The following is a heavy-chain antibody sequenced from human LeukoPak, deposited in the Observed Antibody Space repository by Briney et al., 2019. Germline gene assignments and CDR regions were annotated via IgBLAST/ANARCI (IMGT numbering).Heavy chain of an antibody. V-gene: IGHV4-39*01. CDR1: GGSISSSSYY. J-gene: IGHJ6*03. D-gene: IGHD2-8*01. Sequence: TASETLSLTCTVSGGSISSSSYYWGWIRQPPGKGLEWIVSIYYSGSTYYNPSLKSRVTISVDTSKNQFSLKLSSVTAADTAVYYCARQLYCTNGVCYSDYYYYYMDVWGKGTTVTVSS. CDR3: ARQLYCTNGVCYSDYYYYYMDV. CDR2: IYYSGST.